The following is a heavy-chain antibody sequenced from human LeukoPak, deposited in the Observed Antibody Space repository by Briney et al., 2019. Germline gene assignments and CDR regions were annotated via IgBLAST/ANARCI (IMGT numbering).Heavy chain of an antibody. V-gene: IGHV3-23*05. Sequence: GGSLRLSCAASGFTFSNYAMIWVRQAPGKGLEWVSTIHPSGSNTHHADSVKGRFTISRDNSKNTLYLQMNSLRDQKRAIYYFAKDPSALLPTEDSWGQGTLVAVYS. D-gene: IGHD2-2*01. CDR3: AKDPSALLPTEDS. J-gene: IGHJ4*02. CDR2: IHPSGSNT. CDR1: GFTFSNYA.